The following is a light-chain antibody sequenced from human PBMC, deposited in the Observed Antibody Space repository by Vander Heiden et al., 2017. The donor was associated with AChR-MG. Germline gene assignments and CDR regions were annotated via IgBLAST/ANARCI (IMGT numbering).Light chain of an antibody. CDR3: QQTFRTPYT. CDR1: QMITRY. J-gene: IGKJ2*01. CDR2: GAS. V-gene: IGKV1-39*01. Sequence: DIQMSQSPSSLSASVGHRVTITFPASQMITRYLNWYQHKPGKAPKVLIYGASSLQSGVPSRFSGTGSGTDFTLTISSLQPEDFGTYYCQQTFRTPYTFGQGTRVDI.